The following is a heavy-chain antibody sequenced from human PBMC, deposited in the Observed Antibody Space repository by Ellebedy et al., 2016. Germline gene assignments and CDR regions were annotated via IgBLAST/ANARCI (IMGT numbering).Heavy chain of an antibody. CDR1: GFTFSSYS. D-gene: IGHD4-23*01. V-gene: IGHV3-48*02. Sequence: GESLKIPCAASGFTFSSYSMNWVRQAPGKGLEWVSYISSSSSSTIYYADSVKGRFTISRDNAKNSLYLQINSRRDEDTAVYYCARLVRWDFDCWGQGTLVTVSS. CDR3: ARLVRWDFDC. J-gene: IGHJ4*02. CDR2: ISSSSSSTI.